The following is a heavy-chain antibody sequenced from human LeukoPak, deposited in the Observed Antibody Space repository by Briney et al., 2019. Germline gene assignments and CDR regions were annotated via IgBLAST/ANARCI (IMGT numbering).Heavy chain of an antibody. CDR3: AKDEYYFDY. V-gene: IGHV3-23*01. CDR1: GSTFSSYA. J-gene: IGHJ4*02. CDR2: ISCSGGST. Sequence: GGSLRLSCAASGSTFSSYAMSWVRQAPGQGLEWVSAISCSGGSTYYADSVKGRFTISRDNSKNTLYLQMNSLRAEDTAVYYCAKDEYYFDYWGQGTLVTVSS.